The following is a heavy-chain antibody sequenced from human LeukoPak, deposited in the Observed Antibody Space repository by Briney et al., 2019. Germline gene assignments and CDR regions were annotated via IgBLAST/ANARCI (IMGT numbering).Heavy chain of an antibody. J-gene: IGHJ4*02. D-gene: IGHD3-3*01. V-gene: IGHV4-34*01. Sequence: SETLSLTCAVYGGSFSVYYWSWIRQPPGKGLEWIGEINHSGSTNYNPSLKSRVTISVDTSKNQFSLKLSSVTAADTAVYYCARGFDNSYYDFWSGYRIFDYWGQGTLVTVSS. CDR2: INHSGST. CDR1: GGSFSVYY. CDR3: ARGFDNSYYDFWSGYRIFDY.